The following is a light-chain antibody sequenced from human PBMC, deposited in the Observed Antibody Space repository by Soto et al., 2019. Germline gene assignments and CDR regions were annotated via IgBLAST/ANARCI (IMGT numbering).Light chain of an antibody. CDR3: SSYTRSSTP. V-gene: IGLV2-14*03. J-gene: IGLJ1*01. CDR1: NSDVGDYDY. Sequence: QCVRTNPASGSGAHLQSITITSKRTNSDVGDYDYVSWYQHPPGKAPKLMIYDVSNRPSGVSNRFSGSKSGNTASLTISGLQAEDEADYYCSSYTRSSTPFGTGTKVTVL. CDR2: DVS.